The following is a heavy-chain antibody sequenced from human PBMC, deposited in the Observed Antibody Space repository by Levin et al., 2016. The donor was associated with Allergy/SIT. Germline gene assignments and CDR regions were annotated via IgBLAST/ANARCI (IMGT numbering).Heavy chain of an antibody. D-gene: IGHD2-15*01. CDR2: IYYSGST. V-gene: IGHV4-39*01. CDR3: AGIVVVVAARGMDV. Sequence: LRLSCTVSGGSISSSSYYWGWIRQPPGKGLEWIGSIYYSGSTYYNPSLKSRVTISVDTSKNQFSLKLSSVTAADTAVYYCAGIVVVVAARGMDVWGQGTTVTVSS. J-gene: IGHJ6*02. CDR1: GGSISSSSYY.